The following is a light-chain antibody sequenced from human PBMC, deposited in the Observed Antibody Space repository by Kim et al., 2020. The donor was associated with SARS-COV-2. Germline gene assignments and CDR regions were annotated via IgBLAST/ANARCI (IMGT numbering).Light chain of an antibody. CDR2: QDS. V-gene: IGLV3-1*01. J-gene: IGLJ2*01. Sequence: VSPGQTASITCSGDKLGDKYACWYQQKPGQSPVMVIYQDSKRPSGIHGRFSGSNSGNTATLTISGTQAMDEADYYCQAWDSSTVVFGGGTQLTVL. CDR3: QAWDSSTVV. CDR1: KLGDKY.